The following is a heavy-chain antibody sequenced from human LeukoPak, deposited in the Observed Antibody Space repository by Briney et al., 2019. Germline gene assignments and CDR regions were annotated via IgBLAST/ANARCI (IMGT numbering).Heavy chain of an antibody. Sequence: PGRSLRLSCTAPGFTFGDYAMSWVRQAPGKGLEWVGFIRSKAYGGTTEYAASVKGRFTISRDDSKSIAYLQMNSLKTEDTAVYYCTRGKYYYDSSGYYSHFDYWGQGTLVTVSS. CDR3: TRGKYYYDSSGYYSHFDY. V-gene: IGHV3-49*04. CDR1: GFTFGDYA. D-gene: IGHD3-22*01. CDR2: IRSKAYGGTT. J-gene: IGHJ4*02.